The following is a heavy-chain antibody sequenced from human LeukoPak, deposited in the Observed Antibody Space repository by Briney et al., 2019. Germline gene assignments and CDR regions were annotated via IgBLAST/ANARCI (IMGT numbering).Heavy chain of an antibody. Sequence: QPGGSLRLSCVAFGLTFGNHAMHWVRQAPGKGLEWSAVISFDGSSQNYADAVKGRFIISRDNSRNTLYVEMNSLRTDDTALYYCARDPYRVDITRIDFWGQGTRVTVSS. D-gene: IGHD5-12*01. V-gene: IGHV3-30*03. CDR3: ARDPYRVDITRIDF. J-gene: IGHJ4*02. CDR1: GLTFGNHA. CDR2: ISFDGSSQ.